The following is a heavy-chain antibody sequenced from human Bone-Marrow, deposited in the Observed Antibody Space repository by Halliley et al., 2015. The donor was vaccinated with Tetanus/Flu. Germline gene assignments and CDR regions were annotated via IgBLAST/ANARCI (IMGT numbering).Heavy chain of an antibody. CDR2: IYRDGNT. D-gene: IGHD3-22*01. J-gene: IGHJ4*02. CDR1: DGSVSSSGNC. V-gene: IGHV4-39*01. CDR3: ARGAVGYFVGPYFDF. Sequence: LRLSCTVSDGSVSSSGNCWGWIRQPPGKGLEWIATIYRDGNTYYNPSLKSRVTISLDTSKNQFSLRLTSVTAADTAVYYCARGAVGYFVGPYFDFWAQGTLVTVSS.